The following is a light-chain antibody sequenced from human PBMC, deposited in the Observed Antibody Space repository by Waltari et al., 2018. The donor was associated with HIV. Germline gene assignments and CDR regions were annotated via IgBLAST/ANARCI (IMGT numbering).Light chain of an antibody. CDR1: SGINVDTYR. Sequence: QAVLTQPASLSASPGTSASLTCSLRSGINVDTYRIYWSQQKPGSPPQYLLKYKSDSDRQQGSGVPSRFSGSKDASANAGILLISGLQSEDEADYYCMIWHSSAWVFGGGTKLTVL. J-gene: IGLJ3*02. CDR3: MIWHSSAWV. CDR2: YKSDSDR. V-gene: IGLV5-45*01.